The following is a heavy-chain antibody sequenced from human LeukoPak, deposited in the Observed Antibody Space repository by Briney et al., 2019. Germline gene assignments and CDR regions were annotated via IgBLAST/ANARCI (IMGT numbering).Heavy chain of an antibody. D-gene: IGHD5-12*01. CDR3: GRDVRGSDYNFFDY. CDR2: INLNSGGT. CDR1: GYNFIGYY. V-gene: IGHV1-2*02. Sequence: GASVKVSCKASGYNFIGYYMHWVRQAPGQGLEWMGWINLNSGGTNYAQKFQGRVTMTRDTSISTAYMELSRLRSDDTAVYYCGRDVRGSDYNFFDYWGQGALVTVSS. J-gene: IGHJ4*02.